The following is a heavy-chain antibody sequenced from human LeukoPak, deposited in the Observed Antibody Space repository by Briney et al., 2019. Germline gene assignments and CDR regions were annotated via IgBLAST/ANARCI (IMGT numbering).Heavy chain of an antibody. V-gene: IGHV1-69*13. J-gene: IGHJ5*02. CDR3: ARDRFSALTYDFWSGYYRWFDP. Sequence: SVKVSCKASGGTFSSYAISWVRQAPGQGLEWMGGIIPIFGTANYAQKFQGRVTITADESTSTAYMELSSLRSEETAVYYCARDRFSALTYDFWSGYYRWFDPWGQGTLVTVSS. CDR1: GGTFSSYA. D-gene: IGHD3-3*01. CDR2: IIPIFGTA.